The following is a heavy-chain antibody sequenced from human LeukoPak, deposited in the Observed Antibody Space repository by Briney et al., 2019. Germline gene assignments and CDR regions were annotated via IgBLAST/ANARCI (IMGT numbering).Heavy chain of an antibody. CDR2: IYYSGST. Sequence: SETLSLTCTVSGGSISSSSYYWGWIRQPPGKGLEWIGSIYYSGSTYYNPSLKSRVTISVDTSKNQFSLKLSSATAADTAVYYCARHGNDFWSGYYSGNFDYWGQGTLVTVSS. V-gene: IGHV4-39*01. D-gene: IGHD3-3*01. CDR3: ARHGNDFWSGYYSGNFDY. J-gene: IGHJ4*02. CDR1: GGSISSSSYY.